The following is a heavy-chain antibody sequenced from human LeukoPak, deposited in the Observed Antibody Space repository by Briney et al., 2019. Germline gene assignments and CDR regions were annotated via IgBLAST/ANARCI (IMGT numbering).Heavy chain of an antibody. J-gene: IGHJ6*02. V-gene: IGHV4-59*08. CDR1: GGSISSYY. D-gene: IGHD2-15*01. CDR3: ARHRGRQGLSPMDV. Sequence: SPSETLSLTCTVSGGSISSYYWSWIRQPPGKGLEWIGYIYYSGSTNYNPSLKSRVTISVDTSKNQFSLKLSSVTAADTAVYYCARHRGRQGLSPMDVWGQGTTVTVSS. CDR2: IYYSGST.